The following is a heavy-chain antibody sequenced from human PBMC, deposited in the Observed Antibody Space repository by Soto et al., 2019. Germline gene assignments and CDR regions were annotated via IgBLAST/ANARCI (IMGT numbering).Heavy chain of an antibody. CDR3: ARHPYNPFWSGYYYYYGMDV. D-gene: IGHD3-3*01. CDR1: GGSISSSSYY. CDR2: IYYSGST. Sequence: QLQLQESGPGLVKPSETLSLTCTVSGGSISSSSYYWGWIRQPPGKGLEWIGSIYYSGSTYYNPSLKSRVTISVDTSKNQFSLKLSSVTAADTAVYYCARHPYNPFWSGYYYYYGMDVWGQGTTVTVSS. J-gene: IGHJ6*02. V-gene: IGHV4-39*01.